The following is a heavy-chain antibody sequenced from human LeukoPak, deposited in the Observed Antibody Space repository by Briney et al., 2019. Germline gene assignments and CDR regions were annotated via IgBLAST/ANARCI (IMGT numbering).Heavy chain of an antibody. Sequence: PGGSLRLSCAASGFSFKNYPIHWVRQAPGKGLEWVAVISYDGSDKYYTESVKGRFTISRDKSKNTLFLQMNSLRAEDTAVYYCARGGTEIYYYYYGMDVWGQGTTVTVSS. J-gene: IGHJ6*02. CDR1: GFSFKNYP. V-gene: IGHV3-30*04. CDR2: ISYDGSDK. CDR3: ARGGTEIYYYYYGMDV.